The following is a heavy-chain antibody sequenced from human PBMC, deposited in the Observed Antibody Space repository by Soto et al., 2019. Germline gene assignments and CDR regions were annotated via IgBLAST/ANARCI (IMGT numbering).Heavy chain of an antibody. CDR3: AHRPIVGAAI. V-gene: IGHV4-4*02. CDR1: GGSISNSNW. J-gene: IGHJ4*02. Sequence: QVQLQESGPGLVKPSGTLSLTCAVFGGSISNSNWWTWVRQPPGKGRDWIGEIFHSGSTNYNSSLMGRVTISVDKANNQCSLKLSSVTAADTAVYYCAHRPIVGAAIWGQGTLVTVSS. D-gene: IGHD1-26*01. CDR2: IFHSGST.